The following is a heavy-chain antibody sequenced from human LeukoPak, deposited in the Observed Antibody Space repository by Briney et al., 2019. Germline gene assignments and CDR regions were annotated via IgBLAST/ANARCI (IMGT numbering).Heavy chain of an antibody. V-gene: IGHV3-33*08. CDR2: ISYDGSNK. CDR1: GFTFSSYG. CDR3: ARVDYDILTGYYIYAFDI. Sequence: GGSLRLSCAASGFTFSSYGIHWVRQAPGKGLEWVAVISYDGSNKYFADSVKGRFTISRDNAKNSLYLQMNSLRAEDTAVYYCARVDYDILTGYYIYAFDIWGQGTMVTVSS. D-gene: IGHD3-9*01. J-gene: IGHJ3*02.